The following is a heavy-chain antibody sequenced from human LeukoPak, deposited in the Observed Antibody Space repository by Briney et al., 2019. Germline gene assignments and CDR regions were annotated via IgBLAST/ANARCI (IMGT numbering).Heavy chain of an antibody. D-gene: IGHD3-3*01. CDR2: INPNSGGT. CDR3: ARDPRRVTIFGVVANYYYYYMDV. V-gene: IGHV1-2*06. J-gene: IGHJ6*03. CDR1: GYTFTGYY. Sequence: ASVKVSCKASGYTFTGYYMHWVRQAPGQGLEWMGRINPNSGGTNYAQKFQGRVTITADESTSTAYMELSSLRSEDTAVYYCARDPRRVTIFGVVANYYYYYMDVWGKGTTVTVSS.